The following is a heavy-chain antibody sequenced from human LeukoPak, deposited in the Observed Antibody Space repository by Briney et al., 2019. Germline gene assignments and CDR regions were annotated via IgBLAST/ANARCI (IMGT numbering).Heavy chain of an antibody. CDR2: ISDSGGRT. CDR1: GITLSNYG. CDR3: ASMTLWFGL. Sequence: GGSLRLSCAVSGITLSNYGMSWVRQAPGKGLEWVAGISDSGGRTNYADSVKGRFTISRDNSKNTLYLQMNSLRAEDTAVYYCASMTLWFGLWGQGTLVTVSS. V-gene: IGHV3-23*01. J-gene: IGHJ4*02. D-gene: IGHD3-10*01.